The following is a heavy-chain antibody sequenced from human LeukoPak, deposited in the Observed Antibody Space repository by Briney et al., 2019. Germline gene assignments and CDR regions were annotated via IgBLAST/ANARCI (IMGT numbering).Heavy chain of an antibody. CDR3: ARDRVRYDYYDSSGYDAFDI. V-gene: IGHV1-2*02. CDR2: INPNSGGT. J-gene: IGHJ3*02. CDR1: GYTFTGYY. Sequence: GASVKVSCKASGYTFTGYYMHWVRQAPGQGLEWMGWINPNSGGTNYAQKFQGRVTMTRDTSISTACMELSRLRSDDTAVYYCARDRVRYDYYDSSGYDAFDIWGQGTMVTVSS. D-gene: IGHD3-22*01.